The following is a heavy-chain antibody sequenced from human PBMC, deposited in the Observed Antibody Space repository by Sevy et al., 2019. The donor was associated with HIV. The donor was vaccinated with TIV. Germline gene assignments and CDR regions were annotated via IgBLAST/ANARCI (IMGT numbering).Heavy chain of an antibody. V-gene: IGHV3-7*01. CDR2: IRQDGNEI. Sequence: GGSLRLSCKASGFTFSSFWMQWVRQAPGKGLEWVANIRQDGNEIYYGDSVKGRFTISRDNAKNGLYLQMDGLRAEDTGLYYCARRYFDLWGQGTLVTVSS. CDR3: ARRYFDL. CDR1: GFTFSSFW. J-gene: IGHJ4*02.